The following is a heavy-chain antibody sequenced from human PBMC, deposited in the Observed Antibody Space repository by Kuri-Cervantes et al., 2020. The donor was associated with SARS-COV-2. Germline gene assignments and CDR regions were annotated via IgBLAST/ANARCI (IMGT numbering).Heavy chain of an antibody. J-gene: IGHJ6*03. D-gene: IGHD2-15*01. V-gene: IGHV3-30*14. CDR2: ISYDGNNL. CDR1: GFIFSNYA. Sequence: GESLKISCVASGFIFSNYAMHWVRQAPGKGLEWVAIISYDGNNLYADAVKGRFTISRHNSKNTLYLQMNSLRAEDTAVYYCARGVGEGIVSSWGPKDYYYYYMDVWGKGTTVTGSS. CDR3: ARGVGEGIVSSWGPKDYYYYYMDV.